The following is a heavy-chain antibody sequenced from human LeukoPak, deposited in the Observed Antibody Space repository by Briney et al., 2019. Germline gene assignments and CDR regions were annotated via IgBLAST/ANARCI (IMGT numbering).Heavy chain of an antibody. CDR3: ARCVKVGYDQLSHYYYMDV. J-gene: IGHJ6*03. CDR1: GGSFSGYY. V-gene: IGHV4-34*01. D-gene: IGHD2-2*01. Sequence: SETLSLICAVHGGSFSGYYWSWIRQPPGKGLEWSGEINHSGSTNYNPSLKSRVTISVDTYKNQFSLKLSSVTAPDTAVYYCARCVKVGYDQLSHYYYMDVWGKGTTVTVSS. CDR2: INHSGST.